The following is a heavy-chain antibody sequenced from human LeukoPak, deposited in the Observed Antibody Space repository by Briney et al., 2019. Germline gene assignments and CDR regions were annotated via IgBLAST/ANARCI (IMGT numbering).Heavy chain of an antibody. V-gene: IGHV4-59*01. J-gene: IGHJ4*02. Sequence: SETLSLTCTVSGGSISGYYWDWIRQPPGKALEWIGYISYSGNTNYNPSLKGRVTISVDTSKNQFSLKLSSVTAADTAVYYCAGSYYDSSGYLFDYWGQGTLVTVSS. CDR2: ISYSGNT. CDR1: GGSISGYY. CDR3: AGSYYDSSGYLFDY. D-gene: IGHD3-22*01.